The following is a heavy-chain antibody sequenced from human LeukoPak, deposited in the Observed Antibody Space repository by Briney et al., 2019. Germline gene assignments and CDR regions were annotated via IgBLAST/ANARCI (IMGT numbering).Heavy chain of an antibody. J-gene: IGHJ4*02. CDR2: IYTSGST. CDR1: GGSISNYY. V-gene: IGHV4-4*07. Sequence: SETLSLTCTVSGGSISNYYWSWIRQPAGKGLEWIGRIYTSGSTNYNPSLKSRVTMSVDTSKNQFSLKLRSVTAADTAVYYCVRSVRRGFNFDNWGQGTLVIVSS. CDR3: VRSVRRGFNFDN. D-gene: IGHD5-12*01.